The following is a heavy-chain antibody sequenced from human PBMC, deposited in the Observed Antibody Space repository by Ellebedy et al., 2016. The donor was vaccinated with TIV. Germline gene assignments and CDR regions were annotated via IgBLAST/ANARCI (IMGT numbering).Heavy chain of an antibody. V-gene: IGHV4-30-2*01. CDR3: ARVGGLPPLDYSFDY. CDR2: IYHSGST. D-gene: IGHD3-16*01. J-gene: IGHJ4*02. CDR1: GGSISSGGYS. Sequence: SETLSLTXAVSGGSISSGGYSWSWIRQPPGKGLEWIGYIYHSGSTYYNPSLKSRVTISVDRSKNQFSLKLSSVTAADTAVYYCARVGGLPPLDYSFDYWGQGTLVTVSS.